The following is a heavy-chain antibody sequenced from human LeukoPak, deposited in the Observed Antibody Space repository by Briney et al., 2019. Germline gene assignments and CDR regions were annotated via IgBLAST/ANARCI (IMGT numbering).Heavy chain of an antibody. V-gene: IGHV3-30*09. CDR2: ISFDGSIK. Sequence: GGSLRLSCAASGFTFSSYAIHWVRQAPGKGLEWVSLISFDGSIKYYADSVKGRFAISRDNSKNTLYLQMNSLRPEDTAVYYCARGNGLSSGWYEFDFWGQGALVAVSS. CDR3: ARGNGLSSGWYEFDF. J-gene: IGHJ4*02. D-gene: IGHD6-19*01. CDR1: GFTFSSYA.